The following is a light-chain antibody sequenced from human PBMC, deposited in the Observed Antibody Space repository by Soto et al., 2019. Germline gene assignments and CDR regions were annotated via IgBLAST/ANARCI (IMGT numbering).Light chain of an antibody. J-gene: IGLJ2*01. Sequence: QSALTQPASVSGSPGQSITISCTGTSSDVGYYNSVSWYQRHPGKVPKLIIYDVSSWPSGVSNRFSGFKSGNTASLTISGRQAEDEADYYCSSYPSSETHVLFGGGTKLTVL. CDR2: DVS. CDR3: SSYPSSETHVL. V-gene: IGLV2-14*03. CDR1: SSDVGYYNS.